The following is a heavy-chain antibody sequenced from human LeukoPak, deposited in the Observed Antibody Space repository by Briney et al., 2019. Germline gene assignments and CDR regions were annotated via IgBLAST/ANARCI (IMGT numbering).Heavy chain of an antibody. CDR2: VNHSGST. CDR1: GGSFSGYY. J-gene: IGHJ4*02. V-gene: IGHV4-34*01. Sequence: SETLSLTCAVYGGSFSGYYWSWIRQPPGKGLEWIGDVNHSGSTNYNPSLKSRVTISVDASKTQFSLKLNSVTAADTAVYYCARGSRELYYFDYWGQGTLVTVSS. D-gene: IGHD1-7*01. CDR3: ARGSRELYYFDY.